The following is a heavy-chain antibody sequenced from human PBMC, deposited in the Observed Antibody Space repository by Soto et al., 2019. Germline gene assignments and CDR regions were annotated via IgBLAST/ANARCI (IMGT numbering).Heavy chain of an antibody. J-gene: IGHJ4*02. CDR3: ARAMTTVTTIDY. CDR1: GGSISSGGYY. D-gene: IGHD4-17*01. Sequence: SETLSLTCTVSGGSISSGGYYWSWIRQHPGKGLEWIGYIYYSGSTYYNPSLKSRVTISVDTSKNQFPLKLSSVTAADTAVYYCARAMTTVTTIDYWGQGTLVTVSS. CDR2: IYYSGST. V-gene: IGHV4-31*03.